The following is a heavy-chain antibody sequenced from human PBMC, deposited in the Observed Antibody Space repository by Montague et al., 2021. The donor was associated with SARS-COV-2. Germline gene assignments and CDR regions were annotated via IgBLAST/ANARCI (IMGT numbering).Heavy chain of an antibody. CDR2: VYYTGGT. Sequence: SETLSLTCTVSGGSIGSNSYYWGWIRQPPGKGLEWIGSVYYTGGTYYSPSLQSRLIISVDTSKNQFSLRLSSVTVTDTAVYYCARQKDGGYSGYDFFDCWGQGTLVTVSS. J-gene: IGHJ4*02. CDR3: ARQKDGGYSGYDFFDC. V-gene: IGHV4-39*01. CDR1: GGSIGSNSYY. D-gene: IGHD5-12*01.